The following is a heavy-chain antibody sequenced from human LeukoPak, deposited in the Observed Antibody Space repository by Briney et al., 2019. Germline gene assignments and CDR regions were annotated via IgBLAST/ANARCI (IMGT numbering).Heavy chain of an antibody. CDR3: ARDFYDSSGYYYD. Sequence: AGGSLRLSCAASGFTFSSYWMHWVRQAPGKGLVWVSRINSDGSSTTYADSVKGRFTISRDNAKNSLYLQMNSLRAEDTAVYYCARDFYDSSGYYYDWGQGTLVTVSS. D-gene: IGHD3-22*01. J-gene: IGHJ4*02. CDR1: GFTFSSYW. V-gene: IGHV3-74*01. CDR2: INSDGSST.